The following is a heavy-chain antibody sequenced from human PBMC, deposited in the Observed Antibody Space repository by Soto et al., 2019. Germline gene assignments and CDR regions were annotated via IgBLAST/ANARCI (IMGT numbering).Heavy chain of an antibody. V-gene: IGHV3-30*03. D-gene: IGHD3-22*01. CDR3: AAYYYDSSGYFLVDY. Sequence: GGSLRLSCAASGFTFSSYGMHWVRQAPGKGLEWVAVISYDGSNKYYADSVKGRFTISRDNSKNTLYLQMNRLRAEDTAVYYCAAYYYDSSGYFLVDYWGQGTLVTVSS. CDR2: ISYDGSNK. J-gene: IGHJ4*02. CDR1: GFTFSSYG.